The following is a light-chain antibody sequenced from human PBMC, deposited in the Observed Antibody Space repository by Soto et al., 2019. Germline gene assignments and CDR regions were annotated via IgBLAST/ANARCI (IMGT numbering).Light chain of an antibody. CDR1: QSVSSN. J-gene: IGKJ3*01. V-gene: IGKV3-15*01. CDR3: QQYNNRPPFT. CDR2: GAS. Sequence: EIVMTQSPATLSVSPGERATLSCRASQSVSSNLAWYQQKPGQAPRLLIYGASTRATGIPARFSGSGSGTDFPLPISSLQSEDFDVYYCQQYNNRPPFTCGPGTKVDIK.